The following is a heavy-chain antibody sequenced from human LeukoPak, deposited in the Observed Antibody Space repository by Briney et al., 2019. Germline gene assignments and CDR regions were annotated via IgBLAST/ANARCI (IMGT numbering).Heavy chain of an antibody. CDR1: GFTFSSYS. D-gene: IGHD2-2*01. CDR2: ISSSSSYI. Sequence: PGGSLRLSCAASGFTFSSYSMNWVRQAPGKGLEWVSSISSSSSYIYYADSVKGRFTISRDNSKNTLYLQMNSLRAEDTAVYYCAKVRGCSSTSCYEYYYYMDVWGKGTTVTVSS. CDR3: AKVRGCSSTSCYEYYYYMDV. V-gene: IGHV3-21*01. J-gene: IGHJ6*03.